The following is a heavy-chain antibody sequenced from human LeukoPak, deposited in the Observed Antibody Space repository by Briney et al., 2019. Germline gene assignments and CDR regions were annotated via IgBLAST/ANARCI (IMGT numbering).Heavy chain of an antibody. CDR1: GFTFSSYA. D-gene: IGHD3-22*01. Sequence: GGSLRLSCAASGFTFSSYAMSWVRQAPGKGLEGVSVMSGSGGSTYYADSVKGRFTISRDNSKKTLYLQMNSLRAEDTAVYYCARSTYYSDSSPYPFHYWGQGTLVIVSS. CDR3: ARSTYYSDSSPYPFHY. V-gene: IGHV3-23*01. CDR2: MSGSGGST. J-gene: IGHJ1*01.